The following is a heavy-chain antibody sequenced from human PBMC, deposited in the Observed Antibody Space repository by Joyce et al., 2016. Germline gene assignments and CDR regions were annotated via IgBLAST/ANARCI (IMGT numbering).Heavy chain of an antibody. J-gene: IGHJ4*02. D-gene: IGHD3-16*02. Sequence: QLQLKESGPGLVKPSETLSLSCTVSGGSINSESYYWGWVRQSSVKGLEWIGSMSSRGTTYSNPPLRSRVTMSVDTSENQFSLRLSSVTATDTATYYCARHLGGSYHFDYWGPGALVTVSS. CDR3: ARHLGGSYHFDY. V-gene: IGHV4-39*01. CDR2: MSSRGTT. CDR1: GGSINSESYY.